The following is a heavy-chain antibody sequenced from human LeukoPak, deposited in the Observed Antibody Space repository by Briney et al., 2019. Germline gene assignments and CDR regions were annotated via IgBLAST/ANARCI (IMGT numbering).Heavy chain of an antibody. Sequence: PGGSLRLSCAASGFTFSTYTLNWVRQAPGKGLEWVSSISSRSTFIYYADSLKGRLTISRDNAKNSLYLQMNSLRAEDTAMYYCARGHSAWYLNWFESWGLGTLVIVSP. CDR2: ISSRSTFI. CDR1: GFTFSTYT. D-gene: IGHD6-19*01. J-gene: IGHJ5*01. CDR3: ARGHSAWYLNWFES. V-gene: IGHV3-21*01.